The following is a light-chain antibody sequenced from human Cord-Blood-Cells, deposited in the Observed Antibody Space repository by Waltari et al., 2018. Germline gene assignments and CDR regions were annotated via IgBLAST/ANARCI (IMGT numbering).Light chain of an antibody. Sequence: DLQMTQSPSTRSASGGERVTSTCRVSQSISSWLSWYQQKPGKAPKLLIYDASSLESGVPSRFSGSGSGTEFTLTISSLQPDDFATYYCQQYNSYLYTFGQGTKLEIK. J-gene: IGKJ2*01. CDR3: QQYNSYLYT. CDR1: QSISSW. V-gene: IGKV1-5*01. CDR2: DAS.